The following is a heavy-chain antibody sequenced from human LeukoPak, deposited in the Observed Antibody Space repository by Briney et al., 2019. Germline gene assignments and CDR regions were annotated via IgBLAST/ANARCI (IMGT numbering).Heavy chain of an antibody. CDR3: ARDLGGYDSDY. CDR1: GFTFSSYS. Sequence: GSLRLSCAASGFTFSSYSMNWVRQAPGKGLEWVSYISSSSSTIYYAGSVKGRFTISRDNAKNSLYLQMNSLRAEDTAVYYCARDLGGYDSDYWGQGTLVTVSS. CDR2: ISSSSSTI. J-gene: IGHJ4*02. V-gene: IGHV3-48*04. D-gene: IGHD5-12*01.